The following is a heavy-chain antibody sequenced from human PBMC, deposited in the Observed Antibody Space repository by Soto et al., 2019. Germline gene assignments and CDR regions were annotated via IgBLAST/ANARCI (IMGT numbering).Heavy chain of an antibody. D-gene: IGHD3-22*01. V-gene: IGHV3-30-3*02. CDR2: ISYDGSNK. Sequence: PSCSPRICSASCGLRVSSSAMHLLRQTTGKGLEWVAVISYDGSNKYYADSVKGRFTISRDNSKNTLYLQMNSLRAEDTAVYYCAKALYYYDSSGYKGDAFDISGQGTIVTVPS. J-gene: IGHJ3*02. CDR1: GLRVSSSA. CDR3: AKALYYYDSSGYKGDAFDI.